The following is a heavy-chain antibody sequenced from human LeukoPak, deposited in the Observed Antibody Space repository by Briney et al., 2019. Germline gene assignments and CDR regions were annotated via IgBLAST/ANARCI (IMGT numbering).Heavy chain of an antibody. Sequence: SETLSLTCAVYGGSFSGYYWSWIRQPPGKGLEWIGEINHSGSTNYNPSLKSRVTISVDTSKSQFSLKLSSVTAADTAVYYCARLNYDSSGYLLFDYWGQGTLVTVSS. J-gene: IGHJ4*02. CDR1: GGSFSGYY. CDR3: ARLNYDSSGYLLFDY. CDR2: INHSGST. D-gene: IGHD3-22*01. V-gene: IGHV4-34*01.